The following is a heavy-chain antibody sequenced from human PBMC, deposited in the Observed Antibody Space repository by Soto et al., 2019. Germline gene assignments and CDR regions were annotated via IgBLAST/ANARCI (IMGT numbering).Heavy chain of an antibody. Sequence: QVQLVESGGGMVQPGNSLRLSCAASGFTFSTYAMHWVRQAPGKGLEWVAVIWYDGTNKYYADSVKGRFTISRDKSKNALYLQMNCLRAEDTAVYYCGSSITARGEGAHCYWGQGSLCTVAS. CDR2: IWYDGTNK. V-gene: IGHV3-33*01. D-gene: IGHD6-6*01. CDR3: GSSITARGEGAHCY. J-gene: IGHJ4*02. CDR1: GFTFSTYA.